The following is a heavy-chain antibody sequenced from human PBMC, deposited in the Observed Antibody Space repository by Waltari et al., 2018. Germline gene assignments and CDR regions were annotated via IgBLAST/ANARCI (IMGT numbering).Heavy chain of an antibody. Sequence: QVQLVQSGGEVKELGSSVKVSCKASGGSFSTYPIAWVRQAPGQGLAWMGKIIPVLETPIYAQKFQGRVTITADKSTSTADMELSSLGSEDTAVYYCARGPRGDHWGQGTLVTVSS. J-gene: IGHJ4*02. D-gene: IGHD3-10*01. CDR2: IIPVLETP. CDR1: GGSFSTYP. CDR3: ARGPRGDH. V-gene: IGHV1-69*04.